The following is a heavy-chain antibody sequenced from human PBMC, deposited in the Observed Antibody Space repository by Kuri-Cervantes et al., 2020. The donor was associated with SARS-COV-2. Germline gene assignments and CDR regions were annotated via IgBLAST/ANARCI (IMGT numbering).Heavy chain of an antibody. Sequence: ASVKVSCKASGYTFTSYAMHWVRQAPGQRLEWMGWSNAGNGNTKYSQEFQGRVTITRDTSASTAYMELSSLRDEDTAVYYCARGDGGGLLVDYYGMDVWGQGTTVTVSS. CDR1: GYTFTSYA. D-gene: IGHD2-21*01. V-gene: IGHV1-3*02. CDR2: SNAGNGNT. J-gene: IGHJ6*02. CDR3: ARGDGGGLLVDYYGMDV.